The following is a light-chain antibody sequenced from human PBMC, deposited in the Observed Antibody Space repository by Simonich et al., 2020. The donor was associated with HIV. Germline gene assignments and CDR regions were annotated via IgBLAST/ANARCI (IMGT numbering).Light chain of an antibody. CDR2: GAS. CDR1: QSISSN. Sequence: EIVMTQSPATLSVSPGERATLSCRTSQSISSNLAWYQRKPGQAPRLLIYGASSRATGIPDRCSGSGSGTDFTLTISRLEPEDFAVYYCQQYGSSPPYTFGQGTKLEIK. CDR3: QQYGSSPPYT. V-gene: IGKV3-20*01. J-gene: IGKJ2*01.